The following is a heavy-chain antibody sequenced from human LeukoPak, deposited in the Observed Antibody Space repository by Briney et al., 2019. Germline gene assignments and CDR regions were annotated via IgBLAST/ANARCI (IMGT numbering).Heavy chain of an antibody. V-gene: IGHV4-34*01. Sequence: SETLSLTCAVYGGSFSGYYWSWIRQPPGKGLEWIGEINHSGSTNYNPSLKSRVTISVDTSKNQFSLKLSSVTAADTAVYYCARVNRQLSNWFDPWGQGTLVTVSS. D-gene: IGHD5-18*01. CDR1: GGSFSGYY. CDR3: ARVNRQLSNWFDP. CDR2: INHSGST. J-gene: IGHJ5*02.